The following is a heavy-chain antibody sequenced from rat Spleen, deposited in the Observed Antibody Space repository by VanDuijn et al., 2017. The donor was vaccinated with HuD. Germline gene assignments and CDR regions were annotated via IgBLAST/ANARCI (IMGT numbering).Heavy chain of an antibody. CDR2: INSAGST. Sequence: EVQLQESGPGLVKPSQSLSLTCSVTGYSITSSYRWNWIRKFPGNKLEWMGYINSAGSTNYNPSLKSRISITRDTSKNQFFLQVNSVTTEDTATYYCAKVQLPGYNSYVMDAWGQGASVTVSS. CDR3: AKVQLPGYNSYVMDA. V-gene: IGHV3-3*01. D-gene: IGHD1-4*01. CDR1: GYSITSSYR. J-gene: IGHJ4*01.